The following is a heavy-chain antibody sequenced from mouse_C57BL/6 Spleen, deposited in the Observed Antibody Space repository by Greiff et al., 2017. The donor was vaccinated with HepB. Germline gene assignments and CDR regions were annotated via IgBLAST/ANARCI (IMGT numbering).Heavy chain of an antibody. CDR3: ARDSSGLFAY. CDR1: GYTFTSYG. D-gene: IGHD3-2*02. J-gene: IGHJ3*01. Sequence: QVHVKQSGAELARPGASVKLSCKASGYTFTSYGISWVKQRTGQGLEWIGEIYPRSGNTYYNEKFKGKATLTADKSSSTAYMELRSLTSEDAAVYFCARDSSGLFAYWGQGTLVTVSA. CDR2: IYPRSGNT. V-gene: IGHV1-81*01.